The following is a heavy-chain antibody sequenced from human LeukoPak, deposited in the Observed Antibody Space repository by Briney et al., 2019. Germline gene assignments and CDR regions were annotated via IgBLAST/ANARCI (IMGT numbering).Heavy chain of an antibody. D-gene: IGHD6-13*01. CDR3: ARNQNSQQLVPEYYFDY. Sequence: SQTLSLTCAISGDSVSSNSAAWNWIRPSPSRGLEWLGRTYYRSKWYNDYAVSVKSRITINPATSKNQFSLQLNSVTPEDTAVYYCARNQNSQQLVPEYYFDYWGQGTLVTVSS. V-gene: IGHV6-1*01. J-gene: IGHJ4*02. CDR2: TYYRSKWYN. CDR1: GDSVSSNSAA.